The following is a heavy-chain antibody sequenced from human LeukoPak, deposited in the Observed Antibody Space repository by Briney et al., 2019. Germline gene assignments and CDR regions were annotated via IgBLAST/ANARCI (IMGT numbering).Heavy chain of an antibody. CDR3: TRDRRDIVGAGTRGFDY. CDR2: IERGGKT. D-gene: IGHD5-12*01. CDR1: GFTVSTNY. V-gene: IGHV3-53*01. Sequence: GGSLRLSCAAPGFTVSTNYMSWVRQAPGKGLGWVPVIERGGKTSYADSVKGRFSISRDNSKNTLYLQMNSLRAEDTAVYYCTRDRRDIVGAGTRGFDYWGQGTLVTVSS. J-gene: IGHJ4*02.